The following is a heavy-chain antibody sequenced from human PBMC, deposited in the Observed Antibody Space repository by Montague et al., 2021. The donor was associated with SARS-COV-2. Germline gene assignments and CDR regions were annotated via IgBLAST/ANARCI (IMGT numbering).Heavy chain of an antibody. CDR3: AREGYYDSSGYPLSY. D-gene: IGHD3-22*01. CDR2: ISSSGSSI. V-gene: IGHV3-48*03. Sequence: SLRLSCAASGFTFSSYEMNWVRQAPGKGLEWVSYISSSGSSIYHADSVKGRFTISRDNAKNSLYLQMNSLRAEDTAVYYCAREGYYDSSGYPLSYWGQGTLVTVSS. J-gene: IGHJ4*02. CDR1: GFTFSSYE.